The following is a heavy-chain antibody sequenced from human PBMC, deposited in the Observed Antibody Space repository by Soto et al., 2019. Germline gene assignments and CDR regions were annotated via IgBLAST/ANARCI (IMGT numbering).Heavy chain of an antibody. Sequence: SETLSLTCTVSGGSISSYYWSWIRQPPGKGLEWIGYIYYSGSTNYNPSLKSRVTISVDTSKNQFSLKLSSVTAADTAVYYFARVFAVSSGWYVDYWGQGTLVTVSS. CDR1: GGSISSYY. D-gene: IGHD6-19*01. CDR2: IYYSGST. V-gene: IGHV4-59*01. CDR3: ARVFAVSSGWYVDY. J-gene: IGHJ4*02.